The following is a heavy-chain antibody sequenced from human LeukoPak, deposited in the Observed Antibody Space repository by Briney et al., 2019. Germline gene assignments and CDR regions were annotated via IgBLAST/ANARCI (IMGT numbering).Heavy chain of an antibody. CDR1: GYTFTSYG. J-gene: IGHJ6*04. Sequence: ASVKVSCKASGYTFTSYGISWVRQAPGQGLEWMGWIGAYNGNTNYAQKLQGRVTMTTDTSTSTAYMELRSLRSDDTAVYYCARDGALVRARDYYYYGMDVWGKGTTVTVSS. V-gene: IGHV1-18*04. CDR2: IGAYNGNT. D-gene: IGHD3-10*01. CDR3: ARDGALVRARDYYYYGMDV.